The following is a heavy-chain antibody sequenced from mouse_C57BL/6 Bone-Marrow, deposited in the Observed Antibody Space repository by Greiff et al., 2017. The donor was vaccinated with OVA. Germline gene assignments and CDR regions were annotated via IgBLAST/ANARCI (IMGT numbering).Heavy chain of an antibody. CDR1: GYAFSSSW. CDR2: IYPGDGDT. CDR3: AGRRGFAY. Sequence: VQRVESGPELVKPGASVKISCKASGYAFSSSWMNWVKQRPGKGLEWIGRIYPGDGDTNYNGKFKGKATLTADKSSSTAYMQLSSLTSEDSAVYFCAGRRGFAYWGQGTLVTVSA. V-gene: IGHV1-82*01. J-gene: IGHJ3*01.